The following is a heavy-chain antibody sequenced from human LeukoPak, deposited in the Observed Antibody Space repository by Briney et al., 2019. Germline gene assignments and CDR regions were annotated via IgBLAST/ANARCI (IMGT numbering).Heavy chain of an antibody. CDR1: GYRFTNYW. J-gene: IGHJ4*02. D-gene: IGHD1-26*01. CDR2: IYPGDSNA. CDR3: ARQSIVGAEIDY. Sequence: GESLKISCQGSGYRFTNYWIDWVRQMPGKGLEWMGVIYPGDSNARYSPSFQGQVTISADKSTSTAYLQWSSLKASDTAMYYCARQSIVGAEIDYWGQGTLVTVSS. V-gene: IGHV5-51*01.